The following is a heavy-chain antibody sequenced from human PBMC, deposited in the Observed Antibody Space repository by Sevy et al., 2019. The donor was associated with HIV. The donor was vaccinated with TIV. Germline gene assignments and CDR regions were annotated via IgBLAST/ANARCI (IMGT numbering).Heavy chain of an antibody. CDR3: ARVPTPYDNSGGDY. D-gene: IGHD3-22*01. V-gene: IGHV4-30-4*01. Sequence: SETLSLTCTVSGGSISSGDYYWSWIRQPPGKGLEWIGYIYYSGSTYYNPSLKSRITISVDTSRNQFSLKLNSVTAASTAVYYCARVPTPYDNSGGDYWGQGTLVTVSS. CDR2: IYYSGST. J-gene: IGHJ4*02. CDR1: GGSISSGDYY.